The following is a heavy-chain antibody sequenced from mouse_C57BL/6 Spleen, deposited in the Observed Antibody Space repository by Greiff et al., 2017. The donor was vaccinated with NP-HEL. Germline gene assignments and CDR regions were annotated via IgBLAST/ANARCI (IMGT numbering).Heavy chain of an antibody. CDR1: GFTFSDYG. CDR3: ARESNYSWFAY. V-gene: IGHV5-17*01. CDR2: ISSGSSTI. J-gene: IGHJ3*01. D-gene: IGHD2-5*01. Sequence: EVKLMESGGGLVKPGGSLKLSCAASGFTFSDYGMHWVRQAPEKGLEWVAYISSGSSTIYYADTVKGRFTISRDNAKNTLFLQMTSLRSEDTAMYYCARESNYSWFAYWGQGTLVTVSA.